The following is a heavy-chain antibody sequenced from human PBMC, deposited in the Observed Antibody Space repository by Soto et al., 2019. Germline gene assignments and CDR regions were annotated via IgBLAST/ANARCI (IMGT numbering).Heavy chain of an antibody. D-gene: IGHD5-12*01. CDR2: IWYDGSNK. CDR3: ARDNRSGYDYYYYMDV. V-gene: IGHV3-33*01. Sequence: GGSLRLSCAASGFTFSSYGMHWVRQAPGKGLEWVAVIWYDGSNKYYADSVKGRFTISRDNSKNTLYLQMNSLRAEDTAVYYCARDNRSGYDYYYYMDVWGKGTTVTVSS. J-gene: IGHJ6*03. CDR1: GFTFSSYG.